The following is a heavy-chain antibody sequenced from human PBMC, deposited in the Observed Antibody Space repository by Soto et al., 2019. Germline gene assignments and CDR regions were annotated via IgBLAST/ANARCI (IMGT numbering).Heavy chain of an antibody. V-gene: IGHV3-33*01. CDR2: IWYDGSNK. Sequence: GGSLRLSCAASGFTFSSYGMHWVRQAPGKGLEWVAVIWYDGSNKYYADSVKGRFTISRDNSKNTLYLQMNSLRAEDTAVYYCARDGGGRMITFGGAMDNWGQGTLVTVSS. D-gene: IGHD3-16*01. CDR3: ARDGGGRMITFGGAMDN. CDR1: GFTFSSYG. J-gene: IGHJ4*02.